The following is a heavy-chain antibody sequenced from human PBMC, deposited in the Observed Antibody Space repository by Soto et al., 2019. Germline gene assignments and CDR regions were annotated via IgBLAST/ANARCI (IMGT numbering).Heavy chain of an antibody. CDR1: GLTFSGSA. V-gene: IGHV3-73*02. CDR2: IRSKANSYAT. J-gene: IGHJ6*02. Sequence: EVQLVESGGGLVQPGGSLKLSCAASGLTFSGSAIHWVRQASGKGLEWVGRIRSKANSYATAYAASVKGRFTISRDDSKNMAYLQMNSLKTEDTAVYYCTRISGYLYNYYGMDVWGQGTTVTVSS. CDR3: TRISGYLYNYYGMDV. D-gene: IGHD5-12*01.